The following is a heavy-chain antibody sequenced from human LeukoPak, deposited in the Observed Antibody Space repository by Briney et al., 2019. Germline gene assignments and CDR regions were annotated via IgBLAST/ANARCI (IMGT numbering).Heavy chain of an antibody. D-gene: IGHD4-17*01. J-gene: IGHJ4*02. CDR2: VSNDGRVQ. CDR1: GFTFSNYG. CDR3: TKEGGPMAVTTERYSFDQ. V-gene: IGHV3-30*18. Sequence: GRSLRLSCAASGFTFSNYGMHWVRQAPGKGLEWVAVVSNDGRVQYYADSVKGRFTISRDNSKNTLSLQMNSLRAEDTAVYYCTKEGGPMAVTTERYSFDQWGQGTPVTVSS.